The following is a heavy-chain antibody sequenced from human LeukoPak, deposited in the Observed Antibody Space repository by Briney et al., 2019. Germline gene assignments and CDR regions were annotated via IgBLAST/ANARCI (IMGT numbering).Heavy chain of an antibody. CDR3: ARDRTFAAVAGNWFDP. V-gene: IGHV1-8*03. Sequence: ASVKVSCKASGYTFTSYDINWVRQATGQGLEWMGWMNPNSGNTGYAQKFQGRVTITRNTSISTAYMELSSLRSEDTAVYYCARDRTFAAVAGNWFDPWGQGTLVTVSS. CDR2: MNPNSGNT. J-gene: IGHJ5*02. D-gene: IGHD6-19*01. CDR1: GYTFTSYD.